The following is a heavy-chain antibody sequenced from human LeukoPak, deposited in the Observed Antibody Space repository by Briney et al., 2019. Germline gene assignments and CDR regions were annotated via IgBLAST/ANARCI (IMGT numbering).Heavy chain of an antibody. Sequence: TSETLSLTCTVSGGSISSYYWSWIRQPPGKGQEWIGYIYYSGSTNYNPSLKSRVTISVDTSKNQFSLKLSSVTAADTAVYYCARDRRGTIFGVVTSNGYLYYYYYMDVWGKGTTVTVSS. D-gene: IGHD3-3*01. CDR3: ARDRRGTIFGVVTSNGYLYYYYYMDV. CDR1: GGSISSYY. J-gene: IGHJ6*03. V-gene: IGHV4-59*01. CDR2: IYYSGST.